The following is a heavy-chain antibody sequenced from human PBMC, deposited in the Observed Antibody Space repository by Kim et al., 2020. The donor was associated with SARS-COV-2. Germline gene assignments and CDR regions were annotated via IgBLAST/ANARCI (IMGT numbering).Heavy chain of an antibody. D-gene: IGHD4-4*01. CDR1: GLTFSPYG. Sequence: GGSLRLSCTASGLTFSPYGIHWVRQAPGKGLEWVALIYNDGSKKDYEDSVKGRFTVSRDNSKNTALLQMSSLRVEDTGVYYCARLVHSNLLGGMDVWG. CDR2: IYNDGSKK. CDR3: ARLVHSNLLGGMDV. J-gene: IGHJ6*02. V-gene: IGHV3-33*04.